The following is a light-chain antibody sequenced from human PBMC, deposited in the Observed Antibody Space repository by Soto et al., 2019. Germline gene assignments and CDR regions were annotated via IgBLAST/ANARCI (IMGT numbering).Light chain of an antibody. CDR2: DVS. CDR3: SSYTSSSTLTYV. V-gene: IGLV2-14*01. Sequence: QSVLTQPASVSGSPGQSITISCTGTSSDVGGYNYVSWYQQHPGKAPKLMIYDVSNRPSGVSNRFSGSKSGNTASLTISGLQAEDEADYYCSSYTSSSTLTYVFGNGTKVTV. J-gene: IGLJ1*01. CDR1: SSDVGGYNY.